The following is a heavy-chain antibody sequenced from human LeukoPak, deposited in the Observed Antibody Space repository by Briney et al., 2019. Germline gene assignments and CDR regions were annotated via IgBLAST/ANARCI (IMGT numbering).Heavy chain of an antibody. Sequence: GGSLRLSCAASGFTFSSYSMNWVRQAPGKGLEWVSSISSSSSYIYYADSVKGRFTISRDNAKNSLYLQMNSLRAEDTAVYYCARDLKTTVVMRGDAFDIWGQGTMVTVSS. CDR3: ARDLKTTVVMRGDAFDI. V-gene: IGHV3-21*01. J-gene: IGHJ3*02. D-gene: IGHD4-23*01. CDR1: GFTFSSYS. CDR2: ISSSSSYI.